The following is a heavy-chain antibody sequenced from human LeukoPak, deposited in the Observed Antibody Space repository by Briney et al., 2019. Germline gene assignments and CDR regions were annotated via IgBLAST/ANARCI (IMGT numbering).Heavy chain of an antibody. CDR2: ISYDGSNK. D-gene: IGHD6-13*01. Sequence: TGGSLRLSCAASGFTFSSYAMHWVRQAPGKGLEWVAVISYDGSNKYYADSVKGRFTISRDNSKNTLYLQMNSLRAEDTAVYYCAKDRALSSSWPQYMDVWGKGTTVTVSS. CDR1: GFTFSSYA. V-gene: IGHV3-30-3*01. J-gene: IGHJ6*03. CDR3: AKDRALSSSWPQYMDV.